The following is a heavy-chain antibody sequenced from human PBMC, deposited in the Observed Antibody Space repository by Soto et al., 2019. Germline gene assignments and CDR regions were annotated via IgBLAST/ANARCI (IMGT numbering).Heavy chain of an antibody. CDR1: GFTFNNYA. V-gene: IGHV3-23*01. CDR3: AKAGYCTGVSCYFYYFDS. J-gene: IGHJ4*02. Sequence: EVQLLESGGGLLQPGGSLRLSCSASGFTFNNYAIAWVRQAPGEGLEWVSGISGSGATPSYADSVKGRFPISRDISKKTLFLQMNSLSDEDTAVYFCAKAGYCTGVSCYFYYFDSWGQGTLVTVSS. D-gene: IGHD2-15*01. CDR2: ISGSGATP.